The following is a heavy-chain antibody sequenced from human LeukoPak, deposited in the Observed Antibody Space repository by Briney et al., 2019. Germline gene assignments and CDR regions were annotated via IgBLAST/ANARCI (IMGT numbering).Heavy chain of an antibody. Sequence: SETLSLTCTVSGGSISSYYWSWVRQPPGKGLEWIGYIYYSGSTNYNPSLKSRVTISVDTSKNQFSLKLSSVTAADTAVYYCAIPVTVDDAIDVWGQGTTVTVSS. CDR1: GGSISSYY. J-gene: IGHJ3*01. CDR3: AIPVTVDDAIDV. V-gene: IGHV4-59*12. CDR2: IYYSGST. D-gene: IGHD4-17*01.